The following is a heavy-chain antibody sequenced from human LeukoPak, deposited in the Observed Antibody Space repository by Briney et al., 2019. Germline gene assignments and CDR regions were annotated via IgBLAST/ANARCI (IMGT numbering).Heavy chain of an antibody. CDR1: GFTFSSYG. CDR3: AKGEYGSGSTPDY. CDR2: ISYDGSNK. D-gene: IGHD3-10*01. V-gene: IGHV3-30*18. Sequence: PGGSLRLSCAASGFTFSSYGMHWVRQAPGKGLEWVAVISYDGSNKYYADSVKGRFTISRDNSKNTLYLQMNSLRAEDTAVYYCAKGEYGSGSTPDYWGQGTLVTVSS. J-gene: IGHJ4*02.